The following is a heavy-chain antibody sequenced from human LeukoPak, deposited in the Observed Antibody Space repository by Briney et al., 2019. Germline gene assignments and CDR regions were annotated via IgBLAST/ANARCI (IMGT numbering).Heavy chain of an antibody. V-gene: IGHV3-21*01. CDR2: ISSSSSYI. J-gene: IGHJ4*02. CDR3: ARARATTIED. CDR1: GFTFSSYS. D-gene: IGHD4-17*01. Sequence: GGSLRLSCAASGFTFSSYSMNWVRQAPGKGLEWVSSISSSSSYIYYADSVKGRFTISRDNAKSSLYLQMNSLRAEDTAVYYCARARATTIEDWGQGTLVTVSS.